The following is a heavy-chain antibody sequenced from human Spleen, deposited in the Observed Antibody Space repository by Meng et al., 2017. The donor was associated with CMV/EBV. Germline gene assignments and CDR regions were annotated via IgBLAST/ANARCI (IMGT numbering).Heavy chain of an antibody. V-gene: IGHV4-39*07. J-gene: IGHJ6*02. D-gene: IGHD2-2*02. Sequence: GGSLSSSSYYWGWLRQPPGKGLEWIGNVYYTGSTNYNPSLKSRVTISVDTSKNQFSLKLSSVTAADTAVYYCARDSTTYTEYYGMDVWGQGTTVTVSS. CDR3: ARDSTTYTEYYGMDV. CDR1: GGSLSSSSYY. CDR2: VYYTGST.